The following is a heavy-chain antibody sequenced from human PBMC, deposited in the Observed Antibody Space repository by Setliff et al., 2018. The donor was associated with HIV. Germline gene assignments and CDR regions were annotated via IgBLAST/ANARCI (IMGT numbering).Heavy chain of an antibody. Sequence: SETLSLTCTVSGGSVSRSSYYWGWIRQPTGKGLEWIGTVYYTGSTQYNPSFKSRVTISVDTSKNQFSLKLISVTAADPAVYYCARMESTRPPRGLDYWGQEALVTVSS. J-gene: IGHJ4*02. D-gene: IGHD6-6*01. CDR3: ARMESTRPPRGLDY. V-gene: IGHV4-39*01. CDR1: GGSVSRSSYY. CDR2: VYYTGST.